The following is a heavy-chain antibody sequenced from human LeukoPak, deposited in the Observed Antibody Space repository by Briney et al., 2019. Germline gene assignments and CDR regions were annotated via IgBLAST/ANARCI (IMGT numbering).Heavy chain of an antibody. D-gene: IGHD4-11*01. J-gene: IGHJ4*02. Sequence: ASVKVSCKSSRYTFTSYGISWVRQAPGQGLEWMGWISTYNGNTNYAQNLQDRVTMTTDTSTSTAYMELRSLRSDDTAVYYCAKYYSNYGLHFDYWGQGTLVTVSS. CDR1: RYTFTSYG. CDR3: AKYYSNYGLHFDY. CDR2: ISTYNGNT. V-gene: IGHV1-18*01.